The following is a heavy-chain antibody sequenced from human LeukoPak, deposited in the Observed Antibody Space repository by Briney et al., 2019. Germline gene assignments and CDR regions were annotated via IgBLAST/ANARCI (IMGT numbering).Heavy chain of an antibody. CDR2: IYSSGST. D-gene: IGHD4-23*01. CDR3: ATLLMTTVVDDAFDI. Sequence: KASETLSLTCTVSGGSISSYYWGWIRQPAGKGLEWIGRIYSSGSTNYNPSLKSRVTLSVDTSKNQFSLKLSSVTAADTAVYYCATLLMTTVVDDAFDIWGQGTMVTVSS. V-gene: IGHV4-4*07. CDR1: GGSISSYY. J-gene: IGHJ3*02.